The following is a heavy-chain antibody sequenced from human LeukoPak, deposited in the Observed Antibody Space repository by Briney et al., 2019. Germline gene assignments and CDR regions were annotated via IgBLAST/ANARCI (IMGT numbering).Heavy chain of an antibody. V-gene: IGHV1-46*01. CDR3: ASTGWYGAGDSLDY. CDR2: INPSGGST. Sequence: GGSLRLSCAASGFTFTSYGISWVRQAPGQGLEWMGIINPSGGSTSYAQKFQGRVTMTRDTSTSTVYMELSSLRSEDTAVYYCASTGWYGAGDSLDYWGQGTLVTVSS. CDR1: GFTFTSYG. D-gene: IGHD6-19*01. J-gene: IGHJ4*02.